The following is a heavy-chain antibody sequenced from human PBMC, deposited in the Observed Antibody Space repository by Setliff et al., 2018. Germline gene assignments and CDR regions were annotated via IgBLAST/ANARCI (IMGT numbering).Heavy chain of an antibody. CDR1: GGSINNGSYY. V-gene: IGHV4-61*09. CDR3: ARSPSSGAYWNPRPFYSDY. Sequence: PSETLSLTCTVSGGSINNGSYYWSWIRQPAGKGLEWIGHIYTSGSTNYNPSLKSRVTISLDTSKNHFSLKLDSVTAAGTALYYCARSPSSGAYWNPRPFYSDYWARGTLVTVSS. J-gene: IGHJ4*02. CDR2: IYTSGST. D-gene: IGHD1-26*01.